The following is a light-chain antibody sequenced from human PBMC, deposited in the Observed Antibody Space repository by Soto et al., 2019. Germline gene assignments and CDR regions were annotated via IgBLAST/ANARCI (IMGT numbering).Light chain of an antibody. Sequence: DFQMTQSPSPLSASVGGRVTINCRASQSISDWLAWYQQKPGEAPKLLISDASILESGVSSRFSGGGSGTEYTLTITSLQPDDFATYYCQQYSIYWTFGQGTKV. CDR1: QSISDW. J-gene: IGKJ1*01. CDR3: QQYSIYWT. CDR2: DAS. V-gene: IGKV1-5*01.